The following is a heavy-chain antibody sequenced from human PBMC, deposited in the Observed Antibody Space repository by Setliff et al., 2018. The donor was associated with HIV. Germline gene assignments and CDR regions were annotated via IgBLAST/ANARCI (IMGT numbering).Heavy chain of an antibody. D-gene: IGHD2-15*01. J-gene: IGHJ3*02. CDR3: ASEPPRSYCSGGSCPSFDAFDI. Sequence: ASVKVSCKASGYTFIHYDVSWVRRAPGQGLEWMGWINVNNGNTNYAQKFQGRVTMTRDTSTSTVYMELSSLRSEDTAVYYCASEPPRSYCSGGSCPSFDAFDIWGQGTMVTVSS. V-gene: IGHV1-18*01. CDR2: INVNNGNT. CDR1: GYTFIHYD.